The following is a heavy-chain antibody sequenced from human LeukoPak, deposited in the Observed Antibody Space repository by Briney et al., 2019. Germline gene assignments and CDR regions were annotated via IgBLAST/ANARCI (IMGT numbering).Heavy chain of an antibody. CDR3: AKDQHGYDKPIDY. CDR2: ISGSST. Sequence: PGGSLRLSCAASGFTFNIYAMNWVRQASGKGLEWVSTISGSSTYYADSVKGRFTISRDNSKNTLYLQMNSLRAEDTAVYFCAKDQHGYDKPIDYWGQGTLVTVSS. CDR1: GFTFNIYA. V-gene: IGHV3-23*01. J-gene: IGHJ4*02. D-gene: IGHD5-12*01.